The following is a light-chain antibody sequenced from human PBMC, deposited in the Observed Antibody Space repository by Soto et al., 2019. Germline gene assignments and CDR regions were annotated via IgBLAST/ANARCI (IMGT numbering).Light chain of an antibody. Sequence: DIHMTQSPSSLSASVGDTVTITCRASQNIDKYLNWYQQKPGKAPRVLISGASNLHSGVPSRFSGSGSGTDFTLTISSLQSEDFASYFCQHTFNSPPWTFGQGTKVEVK. CDR2: GAS. CDR3: QHTFNSPPWT. CDR1: QNIDKY. J-gene: IGKJ1*01. V-gene: IGKV1-39*01.